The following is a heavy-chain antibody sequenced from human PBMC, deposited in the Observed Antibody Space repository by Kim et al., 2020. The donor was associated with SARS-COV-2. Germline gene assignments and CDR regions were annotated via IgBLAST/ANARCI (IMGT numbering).Heavy chain of an antibody. V-gene: IGHV3-7*05. D-gene: IGHD3-16*01. CDR1: GLTLSNYW. CDR2: IYRDGSQK. CDR3: ARDREGGGMDV. Sequence: GGSLRLSCAASGLTLSNYWMDWVRQAPGKGLEWVANIYRDGSQKYYVDSVKGRFTISRDNAKNSLYLQMNSLRAEDTAVYYCARDREGGGMDVWGQGTTGPV. J-gene: IGHJ6*02.